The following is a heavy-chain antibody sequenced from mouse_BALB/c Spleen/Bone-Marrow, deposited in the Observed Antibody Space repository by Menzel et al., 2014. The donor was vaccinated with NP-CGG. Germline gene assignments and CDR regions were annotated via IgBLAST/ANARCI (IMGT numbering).Heavy chain of an antibody. CDR2: ILPGSGNT. V-gene: IGHV1-9*01. CDR3: ARWAFDAWFAY. CDR1: GYTFSSYW. D-gene: IGHD3-1*01. J-gene: IGHJ3*01. Sequence: QVQLQQSGAELMKPGASVKVSCKATGYTFSSYWIEWVKQRPGHGLEWIGEILPGSGNTNYNEKFKGKATFTADTSSNTAYMQLSSLTSEDSAVYCCARWAFDAWFAYWGQGTLVTVSA.